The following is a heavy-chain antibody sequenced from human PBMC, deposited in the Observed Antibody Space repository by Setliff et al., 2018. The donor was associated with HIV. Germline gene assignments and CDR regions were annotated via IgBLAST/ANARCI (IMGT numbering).Heavy chain of an antibody. CDR3: ASGKGVGGVIITGGLDV. D-gene: IGHD3-10*01. CDR2: MNPNTGVA. J-gene: IGHJ6*04. V-gene: IGHV1-8*01. CDR1: GHTFNNYD. Sequence: RASVKVSCKASGHTFNNYDIHWVRRATGQGLEWMGWMNPNTGVAGYALKFHGRVTMTRDTSISTVYMELSSLTSEDTAVYWCASGKGVGGVIITGGLDVWGKGTTVTVSS.